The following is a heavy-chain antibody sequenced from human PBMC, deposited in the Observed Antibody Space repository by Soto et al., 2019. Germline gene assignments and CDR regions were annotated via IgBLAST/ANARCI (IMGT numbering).Heavy chain of an antibody. CDR3: AKDMGQLVQMKDY. CDR1: GYTFTGYY. CDR2: INPNSGGA. J-gene: IGHJ4*02. Sequence: QVQLVQSGAEVKKPGASVKVSCRASGYTFTGYYIHWVRQAPGQGLEWMGWINPNSGGANYPQKFQGRVTMTRDTSISTAYMELSRLTSDDTAVYSCAKDMGQLVQMKDYWGQGTLVTVSS. D-gene: IGHD6-13*01. V-gene: IGHV1-2*02.